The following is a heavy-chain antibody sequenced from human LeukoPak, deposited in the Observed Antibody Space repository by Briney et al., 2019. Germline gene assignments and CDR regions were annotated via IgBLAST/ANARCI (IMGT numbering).Heavy chain of an antibody. CDR3: AREDLGQTGTNYGMDV. Sequence: AAPVKVSCKASGYTFTGYYMHWVRQAPGQGLEWMGWINPNSGGTNYAQKFQGWVTMTRDTSISTAYMELSRLRSDDTAVYYCAREDLGQTGTNYGMDVWGQGTTVTVSS. J-gene: IGHJ6*02. CDR2: INPNSGGT. D-gene: IGHD1-1*01. V-gene: IGHV1-2*04. CDR1: GYTFTGYY.